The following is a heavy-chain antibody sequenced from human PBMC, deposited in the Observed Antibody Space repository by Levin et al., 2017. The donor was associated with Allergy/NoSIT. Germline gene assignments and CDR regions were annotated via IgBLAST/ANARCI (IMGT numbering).Heavy chain of an antibody. D-gene: IGHD5-24*01. Sequence: ASVKVSCKASGYTFTGYYMHWVRQAPGQGLEWIGWINPNSGGTTYAQKFQGRVTMTRDTSISTAYMELSRLRSDDTAVYYCARQDPRCAFDSWGQGTMVTVSS. CDR2: INPNSGGT. J-gene: IGHJ3*02. CDR1: GYTFTGYY. V-gene: IGHV1-2*02. CDR3: ARQDPRCAFDS.